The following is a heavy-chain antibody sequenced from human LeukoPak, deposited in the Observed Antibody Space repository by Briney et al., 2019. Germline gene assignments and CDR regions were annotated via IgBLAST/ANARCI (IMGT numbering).Heavy chain of an antibody. CDR1: GFTFSSYG. D-gene: IGHD6-19*01. V-gene: IGHV3-30*18. CDR3: AKDRALSGWSHFDY. Sequence: GGSLRLSCAASGFTFSSYGMHWVRQAPGKGLEWVAVISYDGSNKYYADSVKGRFTISRDNSKNTLYLQMNSLRAEDTAVYYCAKDRALSGWSHFDYWGQGTLVTVFS. CDR2: ISYDGSNK. J-gene: IGHJ4*02.